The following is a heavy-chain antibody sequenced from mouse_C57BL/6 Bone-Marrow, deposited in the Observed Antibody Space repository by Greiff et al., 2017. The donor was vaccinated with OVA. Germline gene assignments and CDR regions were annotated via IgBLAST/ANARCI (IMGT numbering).Heavy chain of an antibody. V-gene: IGHV1-59*01. Sequence: QVQLQQPGAELVRPGTSVKLSCKASGYTFTSYWMHWVKQRPGQGLEWIGVIDPSDSYTNYNQKFKGKATLTVDTSSSTAYMQLSSLTSEDSAVYYCARFGYAYWGQGTTLTVSS. CDR3: ARFGYAY. CDR2: IDPSDSYT. D-gene: IGHD2-2*01. CDR1: GYTFTSYW. J-gene: IGHJ2*01.